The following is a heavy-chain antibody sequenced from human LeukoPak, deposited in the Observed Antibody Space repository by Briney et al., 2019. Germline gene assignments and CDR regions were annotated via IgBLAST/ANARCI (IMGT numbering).Heavy chain of an antibody. CDR1: GGSFSGYY. V-gene: IGHV4-34*01. CDR3: ARVRELAFDI. D-gene: IGHD1-7*01. J-gene: IGHJ3*02. Sequence: TSETLSLTCAVYGGSFSGYYWSWIRQPPGKGLEWIGEINHSGSTNYNPSLKSRVTISVDTSKNQFSLKLSSVTAADTAVYYCARVRELAFDIWGQGTMVTVSS. CDR2: INHSGST.